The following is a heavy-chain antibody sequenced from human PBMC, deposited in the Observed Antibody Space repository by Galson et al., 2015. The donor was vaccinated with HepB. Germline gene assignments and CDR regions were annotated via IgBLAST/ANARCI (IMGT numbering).Heavy chain of an antibody. CDR2: ISYDGSNK. V-gene: IGHV3-30-3*01. CDR1: GFTFSSYA. CDR3: ARETYYDILTGYYSHGVDY. J-gene: IGHJ4*02. Sequence: SLRLSCAASGFTFSSYAMHWVRQAPGKGLEWVAVISYDGSNKYYADSVKGRFTISRDNSKNTLYLQMNSLRAEDTAVYYCARETYYDILTGYYSHGVDYWGQGTLVTVSS. D-gene: IGHD3-9*01.